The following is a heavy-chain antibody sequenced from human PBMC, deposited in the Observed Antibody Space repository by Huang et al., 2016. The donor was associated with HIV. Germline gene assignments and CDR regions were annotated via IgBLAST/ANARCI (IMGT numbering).Heavy chain of an antibody. D-gene: IGHD2-2*01. Sequence: QVRLDQWGAGLLKPSETLTLTCAVYGDSLSGFFWRWIRQSPGSGLEGFGEITQSGRTNYNPSLKSRVTIAIDTSKKQFSLKLKSVTADDTSTYYCARGRGTSWSFFDTWGQGSFVTVSS. J-gene: IGHJ5*02. V-gene: IGHV4-34*01. CDR1: GDSLSGFF. CDR3: ARGRGTSWSFFDT. CDR2: ITQSGRT.